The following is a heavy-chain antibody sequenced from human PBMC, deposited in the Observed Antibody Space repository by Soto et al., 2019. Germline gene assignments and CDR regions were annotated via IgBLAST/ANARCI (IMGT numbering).Heavy chain of an antibody. D-gene: IGHD2-2*01. J-gene: IGHJ6*02. V-gene: IGHV4-30-2*01. Sequence: SETLSLTCAVSGGSIGSGGYSWSWIRQPPGKGLEWIGYIYHSGSTYYNPSLKSRVTISVDRSKNQFSLKLSSVTAADTAVYYCARLLVPAAMPHYYYYGMDVWGQGTTVTVSS. CDR3: ARLLVPAAMPHYYYYGMDV. CDR1: GGSIGSGGYS. CDR2: IYHSGST.